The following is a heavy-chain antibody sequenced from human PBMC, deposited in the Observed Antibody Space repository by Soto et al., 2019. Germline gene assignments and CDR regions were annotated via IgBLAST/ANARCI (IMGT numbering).Heavy chain of an antibody. CDR2: IRYDGSNK. J-gene: IGHJ6*02. CDR1: GFTFSSYG. CDR3: ARDPNRVHVLRYFDWFPGPYGMDV. Sequence: HPGGSLRLSCAASGFTFSSYGMHWVRQAPGKGLEWVAVIRYDGSNKYYADSVKGRFTISRDNSKNTLYLQMNSLRAEDTAVYYCARDPNRVHVLRYFDWFPGPYGMDVWGQGTTVTVSS. V-gene: IGHV3-33*01. D-gene: IGHD3-9*01.